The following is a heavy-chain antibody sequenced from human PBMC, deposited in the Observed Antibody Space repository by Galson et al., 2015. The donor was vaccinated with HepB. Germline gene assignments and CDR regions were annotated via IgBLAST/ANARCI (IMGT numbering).Heavy chain of an antibody. J-gene: IGHJ6*02. V-gene: IGHV1-2*04. CDR2: INPNSGGT. Sequence: SVKVSCKASGYTFTGYYMHWVRQAPGQGLEWMGWINPNSGGTNYAQKFQGWVTMTRDTSISTAYMELSRLRSDGTAVYYCARVSGVGATAYYGMDVWGQGTTVTVSS. CDR1: GYTFTGYY. CDR3: ARVSGVGATAYYGMDV. D-gene: IGHD1-26*01.